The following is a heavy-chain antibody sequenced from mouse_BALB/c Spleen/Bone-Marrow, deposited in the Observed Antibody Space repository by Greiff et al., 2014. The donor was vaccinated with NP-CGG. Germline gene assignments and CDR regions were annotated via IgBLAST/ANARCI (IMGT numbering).Heavy chain of an antibody. D-gene: IGHD2-4*01. CDR1: GYTFTTYW. CDR2: IYPGDGDA. V-gene: IGHV1-87*01. CDR3: VRWEITTVIDY. Sequence: QVQLQQPGAELARPGASVKLSYKASGYTFTTYWMQWVKQRPGQGLECIGAIYPGDGDARYTQKFKGKASLTADKSSSTAYMQLSSFASEDSAVYYCVRWEITTVIDYWGQGTSVTVSS. J-gene: IGHJ4*01.